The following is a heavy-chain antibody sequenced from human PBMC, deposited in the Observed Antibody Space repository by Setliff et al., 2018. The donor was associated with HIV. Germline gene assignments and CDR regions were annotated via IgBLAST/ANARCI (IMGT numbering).Heavy chain of an antibody. Sequence: ASVKVSCKPSGYTFTNYDINWVRQAAGQGLEWMGWMNPDSRNTGYAQRFEGSVTMTWDTSISTAYMELNNLKFEDTAVYYCARARRDSYDRGRRNHYYIDVWARGATVTVSS. J-gene: IGHJ6*03. D-gene: IGHD3-22*01. V-gene: IGHV1-8*02. CDR3: ARARRDSYDRGRRNHYYIDV. CDR2: MNPDSRNT. CDR1: GYTFTNYD.